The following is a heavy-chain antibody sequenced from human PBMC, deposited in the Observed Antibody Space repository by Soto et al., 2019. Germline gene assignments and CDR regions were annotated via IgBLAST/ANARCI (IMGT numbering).Heavy chain of an antibody. V-gene: IGHV3-30*18. D-gene: IGHD1-26*01. J-gene: IGHJ4*02. CDR1: GFTFSSYG. CDR3: SKGGRAPDY. CDR2: ISYDGSNK. Sequence: QVQLVESGGGVVQPGRSLRLSCAASGFTFSSYGMHWVRQAPGKGLEWVAVISYDGSNKYYADSVKGRFTISRDNSKNTLYLQMNSLRAEDTAVYYCSKGGRAPDYWGQGTLVTVSS.